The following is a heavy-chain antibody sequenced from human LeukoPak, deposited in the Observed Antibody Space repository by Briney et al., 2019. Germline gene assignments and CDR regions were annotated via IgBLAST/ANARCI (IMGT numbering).Heavy chain of an antibody. D-gene: IGHD4-17*01. CDR3: ARDLFTVTTPYGHYYMDV. V-gene: IGHV1-2*02. Sequence: ASVKVSCKASGYTFTGYYMHWVRQAPGQGLEWMGWINPNSGGTNYAQKFQGRVTMTRDTSISTAYMELSRLRSDDTAAYYCARDLFTVTTPYGHYYMDVWGKGTTVTVSS. CDR2: INPNSGGT. CDR1: GYTFTGYY. J-gene: IGHJ6*03.